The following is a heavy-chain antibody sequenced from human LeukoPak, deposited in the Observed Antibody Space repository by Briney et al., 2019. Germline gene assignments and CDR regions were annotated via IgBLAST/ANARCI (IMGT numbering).Heavy chain of an antibody. CDR1: GFTFSSYW. D-gene: IGHD3-16*01. CDR3: ARESLAMGDAFDM. Sequence: GGSLRLSCAASGFTFSSYWMHWVRQAPGKGLVWVSRINTDGSRTSYADSVKGRFTISRDNAKNTLYLQMNSLRAEDTAVYYCARESLAMGDAFDMWGQGTMVTVSS. CDR2: INTDGSRT. J-gene: IGHJ3*02. V-gene: IGHV3-74*01.